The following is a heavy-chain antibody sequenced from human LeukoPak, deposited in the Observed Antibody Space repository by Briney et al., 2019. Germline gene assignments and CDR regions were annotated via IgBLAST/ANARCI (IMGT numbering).Heavy chain of an antibody. V-gene: IGHV4-59*01. J-gene: IGHJ3*02. CDR2: IYYSGST. CDR3: ARVPCSSTSCYRRLAFDI. D-gene: IGHD2-2*01. CDR1: GGSISSYY. Sequence: SETLSLTCTVSGGSISSYYWSWIRQPPGKGLEWIGYIYYSGSTNYNPSLKSRVTISVDTSKNQFSLKLSSVTAADTAVYYCARVPCSSTSCYRRLAFDIWGQGTMVTASS.